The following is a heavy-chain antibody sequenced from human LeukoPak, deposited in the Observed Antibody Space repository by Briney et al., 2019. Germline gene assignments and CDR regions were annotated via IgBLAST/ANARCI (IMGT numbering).Heavy chain of an antibody. Sequence: GGSLGLSCAASGFTFSSAWMTWVRQAPGKGLEWVGHIKNKTNGEATDYAAPVKGRFIISRDDSKNTLYLQMNSLRTEDTAVYYCARGFCSSTNCYQGPFDFWGQGTLVTVSS. CDR3: ARGFCSSTNCYQGPFDF. V-gene: IGHV3-15*01. D-gene: IGHD2-2*01. CDR1: GFTFSSAW. J-gene: IGHJ4*02. CDR2: IKNKTNGEAT.